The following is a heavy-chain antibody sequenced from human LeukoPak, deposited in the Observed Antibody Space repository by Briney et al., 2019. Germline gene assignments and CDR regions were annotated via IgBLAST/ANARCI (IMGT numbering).Heavy chain of an antibody. J-gene: IGHJ4*02. CDR1: GYTFTING. CDR3: ARDRWYAFDY. D-gene: IGHD6-13*01. CDR2: ISTNSGDT. V-gene: IGHV1-18*01. Sequence: ASAKASCKASGYTFTINGISWVRQAPGRGLEWMGWISTNSGDTIYAEKFHGRVTLTRDTSTGTAYMELNSLTYDDTAVYYCARDRWYAFDYWGQGTLVTVSS.